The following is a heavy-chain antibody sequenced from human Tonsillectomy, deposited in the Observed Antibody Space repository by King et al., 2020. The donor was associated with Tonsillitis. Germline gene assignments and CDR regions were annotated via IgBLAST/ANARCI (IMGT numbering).Heavy chain of an antibody. J-gene: IGHJ5*02. CDR3: AGLSGGFGEFDWFDP. Sequence: VQLVESGAEVKKPGESLKISCKGSGYSFAYYWIGWVRQMPGNGLEWMGIIFPGDSDTRYSPSFQGQVTIPADKSIRTAYLQWSSLKASDTAMYYCAGLSGGFGEFDWFDPWGQGTLVTVSS. V-gene: IGHV5-51*01. CDR1: GYSFAYYW. D-gene: IGHD3-10*01. CDR2: IFPGDSDT.